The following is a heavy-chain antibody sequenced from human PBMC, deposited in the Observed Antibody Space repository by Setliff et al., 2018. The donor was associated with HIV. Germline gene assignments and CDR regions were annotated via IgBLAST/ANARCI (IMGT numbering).Heavy chain of an antibody. J-gene: IGHJ6*03. CDR1: GGTFSSYT. Sequence: KVSCKASGGTFSSYTINWVRQAPGQGLEWMGRSIPILGIGNDEQAQKFKGRVTFTADKSTSTVYMELSSLRSEDTAVYYCARCGAGEWHLYMDVWGKGTAVTVS. CDR3: ARCGAGEWHLYMDV. CDR2: SIPILGIG. V-gene: IGHV1-69*02. D-gene: IGHD3-16*01.